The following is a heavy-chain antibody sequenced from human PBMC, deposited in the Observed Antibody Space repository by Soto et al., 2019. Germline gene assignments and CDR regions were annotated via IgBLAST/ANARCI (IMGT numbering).Heavy chain of an antibody. CDR1: GDAIGTYY. J-gene: IGHJ6*03. CDR3: ARGSSDYYYYYYLDV. Sequence: SETLSLTCTVSGDAIGTYYWSWIRQPPGKGLEWIGYIYYSGRTNYNPSLGSRVTTSVDTSKNQFYLELTSVTAADAAVYYCARGSSDYYYYYYLDVWGKGTTVTVSS. D-gene: IGHD6-6*01. V-gene: IGHV4-59*01. CDR2: IYYSGRT.